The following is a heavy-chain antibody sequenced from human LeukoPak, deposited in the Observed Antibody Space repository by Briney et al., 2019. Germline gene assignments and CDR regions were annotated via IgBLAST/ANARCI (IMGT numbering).Heavy chain of an antibody. V-gene: IGHV1-2*02. D-gene: IGHD3-22*01. CDR2: INPNSGGT. J-gene: IGHJ4*02. Sequence: GASVEVSCKASGYTFTGYYMHWVRQAPGQGLEWMGWINPNSGGTNYAQTLQGRVTMTTDTSTSTAYMELRSLRSDDTAFYYCARDLRPPSVILVVINPYFDYWGQGTLVTVSS. CDR3: ARDLRPPSVILVVINPYFDY. CDR1: GYTFTGYY.